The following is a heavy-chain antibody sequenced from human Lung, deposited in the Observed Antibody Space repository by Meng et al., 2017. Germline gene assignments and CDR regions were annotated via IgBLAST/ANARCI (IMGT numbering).Heavy chain of an antibody. CDR1: GGTFSSYA. CDR2: IIPIFGTA. D-gene: IGHD6-13*01. V-gene: IGHV1-69*13. Sequence: SVKVSCKASGGTFSSYAISWVRQAPGQGLEWMGGIIPIFGTANYAQKFQGRVTITADESTSTAYMELSSLRSEDTAVYYCARDALGGIAAACTLDYWGQGTLVTVSS. CDR3: ARDALGGIAAACTLDY. J-gene: IGHJ4*02.